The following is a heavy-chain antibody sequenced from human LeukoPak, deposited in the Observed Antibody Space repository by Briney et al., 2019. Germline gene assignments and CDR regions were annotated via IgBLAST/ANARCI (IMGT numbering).Heavy chain of an antibody. Sequence: ASVTVSRKASGYTFTGYYVHWVGRARGHGREWMGWINPNSGGTNYAQKFQGRVTMTRDTSISTAYMELSRLRSDDTAVYYCARAGTGDDAFDIWGQGTMVTVSS. CDR1: GYTFTGYY. J-gene: IGHJ3*02. CDR3: ARAGTGDDAFDI. V-gene: IGHV1-2*02. D-gene: IGHD3-16*01. CDR2: INPNSGGT.